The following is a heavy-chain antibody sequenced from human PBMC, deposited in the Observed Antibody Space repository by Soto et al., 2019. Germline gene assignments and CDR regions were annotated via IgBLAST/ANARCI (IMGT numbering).Heavy chain of an antibody. J-gene: IGHJ6*02. V-gene: IGHV4-59*01. D-gene: IGHD3-3*01. Sequence: SETLSLTCTVSGGSISSYYWSWIRQPPGKGLEWIGYIYYSGSTNYNPSLKSRVTISVDTSKNQFSLKLSSVTAADTAVYYCATTYTYDFWSGYRSSYYYYGMDVWGQGTTVTVSS. CDR1: GGSISSYY. CDR2: IYYSGST. CDR3: ATTYTYDFWSGYRSSYYYYGMDV.